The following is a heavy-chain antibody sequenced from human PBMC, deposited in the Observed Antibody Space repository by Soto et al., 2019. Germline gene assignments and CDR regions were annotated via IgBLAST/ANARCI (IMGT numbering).Heavy chain of an antibody. CDR1: GGSFSGYY. V-gene: IGHV4-34*01. D-gene: IGHD3-3*01. Sequence: SETLSLTCAVYGGSFSGYYWSWIRQPPGKGLEWIGEINHSGSTNYNPSLKSRVTISVDTSKNQFSLKLSSVTAADTAVYYCARGCYDFWSGYYSAEYFQHWGQGTLVTVSS. CDR2: INHSGST. CDR3: ARGCYDFWSGYYSAEYFQH. J-gene: IGHJ1*01.